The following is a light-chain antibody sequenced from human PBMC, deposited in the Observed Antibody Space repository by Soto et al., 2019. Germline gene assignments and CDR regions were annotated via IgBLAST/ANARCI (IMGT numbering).Light chain of an antibody. CDR1: SSDVGGYNY. Sequence: QSALTQPASVSGSPGQSITISCTGTSSDVGGYNYVSWYQQHPGKAPKLRIYDVRNRPSGVSNRFSGSKSGNTASLTISGLPAEDEADDDGSSYTSSSTLYVVFGGGTKVTVL. CDR2: DVR. CDR3: SSYTSSSTLYVV. V-gene: IGLV2-14*01. J-gene: IGLJ2*01.